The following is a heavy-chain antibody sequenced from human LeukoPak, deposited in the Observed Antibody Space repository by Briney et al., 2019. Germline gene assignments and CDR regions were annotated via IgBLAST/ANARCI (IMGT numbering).Heavy chain of an antibody. CDR3: AVNLTRHTFDI. J-gene: IGHJ3*02. CDR1: GGSISTYY. CDR2: IYYSGST. V-gene: IGHV4-59*08. D-gene: IGHD1-1*01. Sequence: SETLSLTCTVSGGSISTYYWSWIRQSPGKGLEWIGSIYYSGSTNYNPSLKSRVTISVDTSKNQFSLELSSVTAADTAVYYCAVNLTRHTFDIRGQGTMVTVSS.